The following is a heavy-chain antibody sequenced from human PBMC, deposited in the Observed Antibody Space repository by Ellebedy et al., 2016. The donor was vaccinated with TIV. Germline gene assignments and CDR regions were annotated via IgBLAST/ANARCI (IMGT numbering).Heavy chain of an antibody. CDR1: GFTVSSSY. Sequence: GGSLRLSCVASGFTVSSSYMFWVRQAPGKGLEWVALQHSTDIPYYADSVRGRFTVSRDDSQNKLFLQMNNLRGDDTAVYYCARTDCSGRSCYSFFNHWGQGTLVTVSS. CDR3: ARTDCSGRSCYSFFNH. D-gene: IGHD2-8*02. J-gene: IGHJ1*01. V-gene: IGHV3-53*01. CDR2: QHSTDIP.